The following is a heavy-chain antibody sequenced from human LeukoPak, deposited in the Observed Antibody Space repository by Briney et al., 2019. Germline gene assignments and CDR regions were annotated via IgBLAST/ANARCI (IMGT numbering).Heavy chain of an antibody. D-gene: IGHD5-18*01. Sequence: SETLSLTCTVSGASISSFYWSWIRQPPGKGLEWIGYIYYTGHASYNPSLKSRVTISVDTSKKQFSLKLSSVTGADTAVYYCARVIRGYSYGLTSIRPWGQGTLVTVSS. J-gene: IGHJ5*02. CDR2: IYYTGHA. CDR3: ARVIRGYSYGLTSIRP. CDR1: GASISSFY. V-gene: IGHV4-59*12.